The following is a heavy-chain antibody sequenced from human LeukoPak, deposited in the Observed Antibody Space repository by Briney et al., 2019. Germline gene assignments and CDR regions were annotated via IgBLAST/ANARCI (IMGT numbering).Heavy chain of an antibody. CDR2: ISGSGGST. V-gene: IGHV3-23*01. CDR3: AKVQLWPRMAWFDY. J-gene: IGHJ4*02. CDR1: GFTFSSYP. D-gene: IGHD5-18*01. Sequence: GGSLRLSCAASGFTFSSYPMSWVRQAPGKGLEWVSAISGSGGSTYYADSVKGRFTISRDNSKNTLYRQMNSLRAEDTAVYSCAKVQLWPRMAWFDYWSQRTLVTVSS.